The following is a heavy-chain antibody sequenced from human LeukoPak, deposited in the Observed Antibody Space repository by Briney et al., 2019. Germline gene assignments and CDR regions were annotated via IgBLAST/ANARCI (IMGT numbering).Heavy chain of an antibody. Sequence: SETLSLTCTVSGDSISSSSYYWSWFRQPAGRGPEWIGHIYTSGSTNYNPSLKSRVTISVDTSKNQFSLKLSSVTAADTAVYYCARDRGKYYYDGSGYYPFDYWGQGTLVAVSS. CDR3: ARDRGKYYYDGSGYYPFDY. CDR2: IYTSGST. D-gene: IGHD3-22*01. V-gene: IGHV4-61*09. CDR1: GDSISSSSYY. J-gene: IGHJ4*02.